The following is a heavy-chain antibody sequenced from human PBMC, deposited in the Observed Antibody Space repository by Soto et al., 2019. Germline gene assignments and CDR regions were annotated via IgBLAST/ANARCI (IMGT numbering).Heavy chain of an antibody. J-gene: IGHJ6*02. CDR2: IYPGDSDT. Sequence: PGESLKISCKGSGYSFTSYWIGWVRQMPGKGLEWMGIIYPGDSDTRYSPSFQGQVTISAAKSISTAYLQWSSLKASDTAMYYCARHRGAYDSSGYYGPNYYYYGMDVWGQGTTVTVSS. D-gene: IGHD3-22*01. CDR1: GYSFTSYW. CDR3: ARHRGAYDSSGYYGPNYYYYGMDV. V-gene: IGHV5-51*01.